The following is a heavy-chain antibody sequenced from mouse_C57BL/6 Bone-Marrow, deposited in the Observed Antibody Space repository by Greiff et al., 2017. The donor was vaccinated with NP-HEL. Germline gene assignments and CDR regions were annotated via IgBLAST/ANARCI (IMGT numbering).Heavy chain of an antibody. D-gene: IGHD2-4*01. V-gene: IGHV5-17*01. CDR2: ISSGSSTL. CDR3: ARRGLRRYYAMDY. J-gene: IGHJ4*01. Sequence: EVQGVESGGGLVKPGGSLKLSCAASGFTFSDYGMHWVRQAPEKGLEWVAYISSGSSTLYYADPVKGRFTISRDNAKNTLFLQMTSLRSEDTAMYYCARRGLRRYYAMDYWGQGTSVTVSS. CDR1: GFTFSDYG.